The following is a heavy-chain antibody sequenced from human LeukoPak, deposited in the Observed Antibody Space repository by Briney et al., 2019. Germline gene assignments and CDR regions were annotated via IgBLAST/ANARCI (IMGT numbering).Heavy chain of an antibody. J-gene: IGHJ6*03. CDR3: AKGSKAVVFTRDHYMDV. Sequence: GGSLRLSCAASGFTFSSYAMSWVRQAPGRGLEWVSAISGSGRGGSTYYADSVKGRFTISRDNSKSTLYLQMNSLRAEDTAVYYCAKGSKAVVFTRDHYMDVWGKGTTVTFSS. D-gene: IGHD3-22*01. CDR2: ISGSGRGGST. CDR1: GFTFSSYA. V-gene: IGHV3-23*01.